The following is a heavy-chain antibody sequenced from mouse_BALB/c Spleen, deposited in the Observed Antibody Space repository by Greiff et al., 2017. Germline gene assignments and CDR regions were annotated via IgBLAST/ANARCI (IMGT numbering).Heavy chain of an antibody. V-gene: IGHV3-8*02. Sequence: EVKLVESGPSLVKPSQTLSLTCSVTGDSITSGYWNWIRKFPGNKLEYMGYISYSGSTYYNPSLKSRISITRDTSKNQYYLQLNSVTTEDTATYYCARYPKPYYAMDYWGQGTSVTVSS. J-gene: IGHJ4*01. CDR1: GDSITSGY. CDR2: ISYSGST. CDR3: ARYPKPYYAMDY.